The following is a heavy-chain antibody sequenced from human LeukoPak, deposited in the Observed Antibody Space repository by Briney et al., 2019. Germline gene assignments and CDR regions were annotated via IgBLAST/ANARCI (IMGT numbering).Heavy chain of an antibody. J-gene: IGHJ4*02. CDR1: GFTFSSYS. V-gene: IGHV3-21*01. D-gene: IGHD6-6*01. CDR3: ARGATRMASARILG. Sequence: GGSLRLSCAASGFTFSSYSMNWVRQAPGKGLEWVSSISSSSSYIHYADSVKGRFTISRDNAENSLFLQVNSLRAEDTAVYYCARGATRMASARILGWGQGTLVTVSS. CDR2: ISSSSSYI.